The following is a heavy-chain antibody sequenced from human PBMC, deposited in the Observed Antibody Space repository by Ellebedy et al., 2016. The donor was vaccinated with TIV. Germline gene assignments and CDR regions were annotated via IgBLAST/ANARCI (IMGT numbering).Heavy chain of an antibody. CDR2: IIPLYGAA. V-gene: IGHV1-69*13. D-gene: IGHD2-2*01. Sequence: ASVKVSCXSSGGTFSSHAFTWVRLAPGQGLEWVGGIIPLYGAAHYAQNFNGRVTITADESTSTLCMELSSLTSDDTAVYYCARGSSNWLPRDWGQGTLVTVSS. J-gene: IGHJ4*02. CDR3: ARGSSNWLPRD. CDR1: GGTFSSHA.